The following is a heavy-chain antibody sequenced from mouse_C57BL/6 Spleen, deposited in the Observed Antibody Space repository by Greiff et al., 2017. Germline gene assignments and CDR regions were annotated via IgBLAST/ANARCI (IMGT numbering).Heavy chain of an antibody. D-gene: IGHD2-4*01. CDR3: ARGYYDYDSWFAY. Sequence: EVKLVESGGGLVQPGGSLSLSCAASGFTFTDYYMSWVRQPPGKALEWLGFIRNKANGYTTEYSASVKGRFTISRDNSQSILYLQMNALRAEDSATYYCARGYYDYDSWFAYRGQGTLVTVSA. V-gene: IGHV7-3*01. CDR2: IRNKANGYTT. J-gene: IGHJ3*01. CDR1: GFTFTDYY.